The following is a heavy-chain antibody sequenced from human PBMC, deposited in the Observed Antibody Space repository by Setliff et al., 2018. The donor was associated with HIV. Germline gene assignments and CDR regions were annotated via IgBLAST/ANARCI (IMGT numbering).Heavy chain of an antibody. Sequence: SETLSLTCAVYGRSFSDNSWNWIRQPPGKGLEWIGEINHSGNTNYNPSLKSRVSITLDTSKNQFSLKLTSVTAADTAVYYCARKGWNAYEAFDDWGQGTRFTVSS. J-gene: IGHJ5*02. V-gene: IGHV4-34*01. D-gene: IGHD5-12*01. CDR2: INHSGNT. CDR1: GRSFSDNS. CDR3: ARKGWNAYEAFDD.